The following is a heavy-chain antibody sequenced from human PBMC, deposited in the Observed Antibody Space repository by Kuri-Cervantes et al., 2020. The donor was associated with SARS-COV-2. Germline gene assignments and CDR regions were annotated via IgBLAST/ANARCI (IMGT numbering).Heavy chain of an antibody. J-gene: IGHJ4*02. D-gene: IGHD3-16*01. CDR1: GFTFSSYA. CDR2: IKGVSGTT. V-gene: IGHV3-23*01. CDR3: ARDLGVAPDF. Sequence: GRCLRPSCAASGFTFSSYAMSWVRPAPGRGLEWVSCIKGVSGTTYYAASVKGRFTVSRDNAKNTLYLLMSSLRVEDTAMYYCARDLGVAPDFWGQGTQVTVSS.